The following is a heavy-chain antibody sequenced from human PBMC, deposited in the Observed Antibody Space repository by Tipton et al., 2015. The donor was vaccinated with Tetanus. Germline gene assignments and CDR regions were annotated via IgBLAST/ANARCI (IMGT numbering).Heavy chain of an antibody. V-gene: IGHV3-23*01. CDR1: GFTFSSYA. Sequence: SLRLSCAASGFTFSSYAMSWVRQAPGKGLEWVSAISGSGGSTYYADSVKGRFTISRDNSKNTLYLQMNSLRAEDTAAYYCAKGTYYYDSSGYYFFDYWGQGTLVTVSS. CDR2: ISGSGGST. D-gene: IGHD3-22*01. J-gene: IGHJ4*02. CDR3: AKGTYYYDSSGYYFFDY.